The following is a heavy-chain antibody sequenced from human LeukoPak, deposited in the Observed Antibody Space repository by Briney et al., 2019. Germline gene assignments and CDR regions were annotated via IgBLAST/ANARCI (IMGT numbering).Heavy chain of an antibody. J-gene: IGHJ4*02. Sequence: PGGSLRLSCAASGFTFSTYAMSWVRQAPGKGLEWVSAISGSGVSTYYADSVKGRFTISRDTSKNTLYLQVNSLRAEDTAVYYCAKEYSSSLYYFDYWGQGTLVTVSS. CDR1: GFTFSTYA. D-gene: IGHD6-6*01. CDR3: AKEYSSSLYYFDY. CDR2: ISGSGVST. V-gene: IGHV3-23*01.